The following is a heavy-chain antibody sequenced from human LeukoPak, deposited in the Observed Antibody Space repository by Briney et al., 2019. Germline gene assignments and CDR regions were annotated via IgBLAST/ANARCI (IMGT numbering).Heavy chain of an antibody. J-gene: IGHJ5*02. D-gene: IGHD6-13*01. CDR3: ARAGIAARRAFDP. Sequence: SETLSLTCAVYGGSFSGYYWSWIRQPPGKGLEWIGEINHSGSTNYNPSLKSRVTISVDTSKNQFSLKLSSGTAADTAVYYCARAGIAARRAFDPWGQGTLVTVSS. CDR2: INHSGST. V-gene: IGHV4-34*01. CDR1: GGSFSGYY.